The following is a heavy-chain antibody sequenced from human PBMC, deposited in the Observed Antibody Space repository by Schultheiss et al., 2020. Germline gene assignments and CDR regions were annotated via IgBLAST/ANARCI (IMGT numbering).Heavy chain of an antibody. J-gene: IGHJ4*02. CDR3: ARQGTGYSSSSGAFDY. D-gene: IGHD6-6*01. V-gene: IGHV5-51*01. CDR1: GYSFTSYW. CDR2: IYPGDSDT. Sequence: EESLKISCKGSGYSFTSYWIGWVRQMPGKGLEWMGIIYPGDSDTRYSPSFQGQVTISADKSISTAYLQWSSLKASDTAMYYCARQGTGYSSSSGAFDYWGQGTLVTVSS.